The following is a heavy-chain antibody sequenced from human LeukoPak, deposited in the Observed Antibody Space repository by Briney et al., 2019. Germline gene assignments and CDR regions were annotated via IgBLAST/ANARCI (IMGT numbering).Heavy chain of an antibody. CDR3: SRYIRRRPQFDY. CDR2: ILYSGNT. Sequence: SETLSLTCTVSGGSISSNDYYWGWIRQPPGKGLEWIGNILYSGNTFYHPSLKSRITIAVDTSKNQFSLNLSPVTAADTAVYYCSRYIRRRPQFDYWGQGTLVTVSS. CDR1: GGSISSNDYY. V-gene: IGHV4-39*01. J-gene: IGHJ4*02.